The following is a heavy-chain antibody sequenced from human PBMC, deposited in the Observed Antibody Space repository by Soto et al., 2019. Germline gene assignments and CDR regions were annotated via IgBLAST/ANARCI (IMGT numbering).Heavy chain of an antibody. CDR2: IYYSGST. CDR1: GGSISRGDYY. CDR3: DSWIQIWSYFDD. J-gene: IGHJ4*02. V-gene: IGHV4-30-4*02. Sequence: SDTRSLTCTVSGGSISRGDYYWSWIRHPPGKGLEWIGYIYYSGSTYYNPSLKSRVTISVDTSKNQFSLKLSSVTAADTAVYYGDSWIQIWSYFDDWGQRNLVTVS. D-gene: IGHD5-18*01.